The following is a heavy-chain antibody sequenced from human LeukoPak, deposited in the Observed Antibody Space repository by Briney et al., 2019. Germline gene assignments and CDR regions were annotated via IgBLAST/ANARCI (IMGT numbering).Heavy chain of an antibody. D-gene: IGHD2/OR15-2a*01. CDR1: GFTFSSYS. CDR2: ISSSSSYI. J-gene: IGHJ3*02. V-gene: IGHV3-21*01. Sequence: GGSLRLSCAASGFTFSSYSMNWVRQPPGKGLEWVSSISSSSSYIYYADSVKGRFTISRDNAKNSLYLQMNSLRAEDTAVYYCARDRIVQAFDIWGQGTMVTVSS. CDR3: ARDRIVQAFDI.